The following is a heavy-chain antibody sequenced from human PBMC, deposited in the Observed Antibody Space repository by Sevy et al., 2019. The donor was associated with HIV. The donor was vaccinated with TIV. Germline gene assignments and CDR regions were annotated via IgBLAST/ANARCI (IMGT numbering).Heavy chain of an antibody. V-gene: IGHV3-48*02. CDR3: ARASSPYCGGDCLYAFNI. D-gene: IGHD2-21*02. CDR1: GFTFSSFS. J-gene: IGHJ3*02. CDR2: ISSSGSSI. Sequence: GGSLRLSCAASGFTFSSFSMNWVRQAPGKTLEWISYISSSGSSIYYADSVKGRFSISRDNAKRSLYLQMNSLRDEDTAVYYCARASSPYCGGDCLYAFNIWGQGTIVTVS.